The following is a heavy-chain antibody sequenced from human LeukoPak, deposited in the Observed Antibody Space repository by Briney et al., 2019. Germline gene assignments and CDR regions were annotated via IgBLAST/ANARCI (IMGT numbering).Heavy chain of an antibody. Sequence: GESLKMSCKTSGYSFTTHWIGWVRLMPGKGLEWMGVIYPGDSDTRYSPSFQGQVTISADKSISTAYLQWSSLKASDTGVYYCARRHGSGWYALDYWGQGTLVTVSS. J-gene: IGHJ4*02. CDR2: IYPGDSDT. V-gene: IGHV5-51*01. CDR3: ARRHGSGWYALDY. CDR1: GYSFTTHW. D-gene: IGHD6-19*01.